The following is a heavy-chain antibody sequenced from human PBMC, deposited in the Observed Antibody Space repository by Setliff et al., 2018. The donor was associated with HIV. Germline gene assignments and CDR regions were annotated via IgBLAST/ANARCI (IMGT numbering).Heavy chain of an antibody. CDR3: ARGGGTIIGANFDY. D-gene: IGHD3-3*01. CDR2: VYYSGST. V-gene: IGHV4-39*07. CDR1: GDSTSTTSYY. J-gene: IGHJ4*02. Sequence: SETLSLTCTVSGDSTSTTSYYWHWVRQPPGKGLEWLGTVYYSGSTNHNPSLKSRATISVDTSKNQFSLKLSSVTAADTAVYYCARGGGTIIGANFDYWGQGTQVTVSS.